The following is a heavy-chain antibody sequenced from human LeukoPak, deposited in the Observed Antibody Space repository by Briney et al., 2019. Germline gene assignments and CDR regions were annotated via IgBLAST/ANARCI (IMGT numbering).Heavy chain of an antibody. V-gene: IGHV4-34*01. CDR3: ARVRKCSGGSCYPSGNWFDP. Sequence: SETLSLTCAVNGGSFSGYYWSWIRQPPGKGLEWIGEINHSGSTNYNPSLKSRVTISVDTSKNQFSLKLSSVTAADTAVYYCARVRKCSGGSCYPSGNWFDPWGQGTLVTVSS. D-gene: IGHD2-15*01. J-gene: IGHJ5*02. CDR2: INHSGST. CDR1: GGSFSGYY.